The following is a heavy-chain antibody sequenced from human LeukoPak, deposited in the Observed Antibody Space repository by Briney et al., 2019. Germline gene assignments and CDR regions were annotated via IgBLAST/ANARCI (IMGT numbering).Heavy chain of an antibody. CDR2: MNPDSGNT. D-gene: IGHD5-18*01. Sequence: GASAKVSCKASGYTFTSYDINWVRQATGQGLEWMGWMNPDSGNTGYAQKFQGRVTMTRNTSISTAYMELSSLRSEDTAVYYCAREGPAKRGYSYGPLDDYWGQGTLVTVSS. CDR3: AREGPAKRGYSYGPLDDY. J-gene: IGHJ4*02. V-gene: IGHV1-8*01. CDR1: GYTFTSYD.